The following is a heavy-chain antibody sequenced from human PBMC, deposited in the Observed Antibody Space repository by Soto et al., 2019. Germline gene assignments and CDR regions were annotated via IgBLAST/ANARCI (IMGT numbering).Heavy chain of an antibody. CDR2: ISYDGDNE. J-gene: IGHJ4*02. CDR3: AKDGGPVYRNSPGCSAKHFDY. D-gene: IGHD2-2*01. CDR1: GFTFSNYA. V-gene: IGHV3-30*18. Sequence: QVQLVESGGGVVQPGRSLRLSCAASGFTFSNYAMHWVRQAPGKGLEWLAIISYDGDNEYYADSVRGRFTISRDNSKNMLYLQTNNLRHEDTAVYYCAKDGGPVYRNSPGCSAKHFDYWGQGTLVTVSS.